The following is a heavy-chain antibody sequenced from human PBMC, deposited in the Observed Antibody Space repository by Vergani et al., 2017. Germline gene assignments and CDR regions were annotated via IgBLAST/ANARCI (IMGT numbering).Heavy chain of an antibody. V-gene: IGHV3-30*03. J-gene: IGHJ6*02. Sequence: QVQLVESGGGVVQPGRSLRLSCAASGFTFSSYGMHWVRQAPGKGLEWVAVISYDGSNKYYADSVKGRFTISRDNSKNSLYLQMNSLRAEDTAVYYCLIGYCSSTSCYKGYYYYGMDVWGQGP. CDR2: ISYDGSNK. D-gene: IGHD2-2*02. CDR1: GFTFSSYG. CDR3: LIGYCSSTSCYKGYYYYGMDV.